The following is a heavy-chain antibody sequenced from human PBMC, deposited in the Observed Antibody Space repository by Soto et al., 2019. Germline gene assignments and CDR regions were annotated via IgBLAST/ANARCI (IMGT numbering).Heavy chain of an antibody. CDR1: GFTFSSYS. V-gene: IGHV3-21*01. Sequence: GESLRLSCAASGFTFSSYSMNWVRQAPGKGLEWVSSISSSSSYIYYADSVKGRFTISRDNAKNSLYLQMNSLRDEDTAVYYCARDTGSYYNDAFDIWGQGTMVTVSS. CDR2: ISSSSSYI. D-gene: IGHD1-26*01. CDR3: ARDTGSYYNDAFDI. J-gene: IGHJ3*02.